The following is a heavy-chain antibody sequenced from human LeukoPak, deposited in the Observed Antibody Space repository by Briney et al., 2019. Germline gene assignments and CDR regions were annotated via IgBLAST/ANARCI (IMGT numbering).Heavy chain of an antibody. CDR2: IYVDGST. J-gene: IGHJ3*01. D-gene: IGHD2-2*01. CDR1: GFTVSSSY. Sequence: PGGSLRLSCAASGFTVSSSYMSWVRQAPGKGLEWVSVIYVDGSTYYAGSVKGRFTISRDNSKNTVYLQMNSLRPEDTAVYYCARCTASCYANAFDVWGQGTLLTVSS. V-gene: IGHV3-53*01. CDR3: ARCTASCYANAFDV.